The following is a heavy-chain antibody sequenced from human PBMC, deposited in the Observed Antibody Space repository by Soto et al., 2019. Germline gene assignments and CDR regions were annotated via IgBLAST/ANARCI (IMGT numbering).Heavy chain of an antibody. CDR2: ISHDGSKK. CDR3: TRDRCSGTSCYFRY. J-gene: IGHJ4*02. D-gene: IGHD2-2*01. CDR1: GFNLSSSA. V-gene: IGHV3-30-3*01. Sequence: VGSLRLSCAASGFNLSSSAMNWVRQAPGKGLEWLSVISHDGSKKYYADSVKGRFTISRDDSKNTLYLQMHSLRADDTAVYYCTRDRCSGTSCYFRYWGQRTLVTVSS.